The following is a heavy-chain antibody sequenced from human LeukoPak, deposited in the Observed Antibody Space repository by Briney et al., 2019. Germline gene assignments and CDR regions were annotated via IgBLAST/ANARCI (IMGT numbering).Heavy chain of an antibody. V-gene: IGHV3-30-3*01. CDR3: VRKFDTSGYYFWFDP. Sequence: PERSLRLSCAASGFTFSNYAMHWVRQAPGKGLEWVAGISYDGNNKHYADSVKGRFTISRDSSKNTANLQMNSLRAEDTAVYYCVRKFDTSGYYFWFDPWGQGTLVTVSS. CDR1: GFTFSNYA. CDR2: ISYDGNNK. D-gene: IGHD3-22*01. J-gene: IGHJ5*02.